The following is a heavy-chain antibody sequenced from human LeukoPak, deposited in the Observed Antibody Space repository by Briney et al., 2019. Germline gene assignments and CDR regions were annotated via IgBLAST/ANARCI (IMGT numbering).Heavy chain of an antibody. CDR3: ARTDTAMDAFDY. CDR2: ISYHGSDK. D-gene: IGHD5-18*01. Sequence: GGSLRLSCAASGVTFSSFAMHWVRQAPGKGLEWVAVISYHGSDKYYADSVKGRFTISRDNSKNTLYLQMNSLRAEDTAVYYCARTDTAMDAFDYWGQGTLVTVSS. J-gene: IGHJ4*02. V-gene: IGHV3-30*04. CDR1: GVTFSSFA.